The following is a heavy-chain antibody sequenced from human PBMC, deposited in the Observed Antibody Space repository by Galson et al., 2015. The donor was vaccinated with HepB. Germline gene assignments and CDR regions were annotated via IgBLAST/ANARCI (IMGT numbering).Heavy chain of an antibody. CDR3: ARDNWGGYCSGGSCYPDY. CDR2: IWYDGSNK. D-gene: IGHD2-15*01. Sequence: SLRLSCAASGFTFSSYGMHWVRQAPGKGLEWVAVIWYDGSNKYYADSVKGRFTISRDNSKNTLYLQMNSLRAEDTAVYYCARDNWGGYCSGGSCYPDYWGQGTLVTVSS. CDR1: GFTFSSYG. J-gene: IGHJ4*02. V-gene: IGHV3-33*01.